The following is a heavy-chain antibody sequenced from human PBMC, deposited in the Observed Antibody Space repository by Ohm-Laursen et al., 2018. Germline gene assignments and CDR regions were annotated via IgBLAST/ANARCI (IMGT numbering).Heavy chain of an antibody. D-gene: IGHD2-2*01. CDR3: ARCSSTSCYYYFDY. J-gene: IGHJ4*02. Sequence: SVMVSCKASGYTFTGYYMHWVRQAPGQGLEWMGWINPNSGGTNYAQKFQGRVTMTRDTSISTAYMELSRLRSDDTAVYYCARCSSTSCYYYFDYWGQGTLVTVSS. CDR2: INPNSGGT. V-gene: IGHV1-2*02. CDR1: GYTFTGYY.